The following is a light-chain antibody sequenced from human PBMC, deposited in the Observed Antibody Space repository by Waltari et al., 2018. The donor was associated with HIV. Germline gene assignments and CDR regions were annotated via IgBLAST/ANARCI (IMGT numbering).Light chain of an antibody. J-gene: IGKJ2*01. Sequence: DIQMTQSPSSVSSSIGDSVTITCRSSQGISNWLACYQQKAGKAPKLLIYAASILESGVPSRFSGSGSGTYFTLTISSLQPEDFATYFCQQGNSFPYTFGQGTNLEIK. V-gene: IGKV1-12*01. CDR1: QGISNW. CDR3: QQGNSFPYT. CDR2: AAS.